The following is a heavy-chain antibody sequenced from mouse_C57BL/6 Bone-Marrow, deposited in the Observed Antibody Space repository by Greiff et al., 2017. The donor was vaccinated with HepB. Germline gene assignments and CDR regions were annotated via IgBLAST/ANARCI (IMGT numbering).Heavy chain of an antibody. J-gene: IGHJ3*01. Sequence: QVQLQQSGAELARPGASVKLSCKASGYTFTSYGISWVKQRTGQGLEWIGEIYPRSGNTYYNEKFKGKATLTADKSSSTAYMELRSLTSEDSAVYFCARRGHGSPFADWGQGTLVTVSA. V-gene: IGHV1-81*01. CDR1: GYTFTSYG. CDR3: ARRGHGSPFAD. D-gene: IGHD1-1*01. CDR2: IYPRSGNT.